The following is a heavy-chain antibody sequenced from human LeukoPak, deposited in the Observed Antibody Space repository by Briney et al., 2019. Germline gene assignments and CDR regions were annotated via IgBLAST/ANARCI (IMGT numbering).Heavy chain of an antibody. J-gene: IGHJ4*02. V-gene: IGHV3-23*01. Sequence: GGSLRLSCAASGFTFSSYAMSWVRQAPGKGLEWVSAISGSGGSTYYADSVKGRFTISRDNSKNTLYLQMNSLRAEDTAVYYCAKGVYCTGGVCYTGPFDYWGQGTLVTVSS. D-gene: IGHD2-8*02. CDR1: GFTFSSYA. CDR2: ISGSGGST. CDR3: AKGVYCTGGVCYTGPFDY.